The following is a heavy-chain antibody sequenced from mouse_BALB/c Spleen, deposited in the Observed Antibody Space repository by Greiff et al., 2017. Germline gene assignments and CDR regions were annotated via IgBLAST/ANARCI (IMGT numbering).Heavy chain of an antibody. J-gene: IGHJ2*01. CDR3: GRGGLLNYFDY. CDR1: GYAFSSYW. D-gene: IGHD1-1*01. CDR2: IYPGDGDT. V-gene: IGHV1-80*01. Sequence: QVQLQQSGAELVRPGSSVKISCKASGYAFSSYWMNWVKQRPGQGLEWIGQIYPGDGDTNYNGKFKGKATLTADKSSSTAYMQLSSLTSEDSAVYFCGRGGLLNYFDYWGQGTTLTVSS.